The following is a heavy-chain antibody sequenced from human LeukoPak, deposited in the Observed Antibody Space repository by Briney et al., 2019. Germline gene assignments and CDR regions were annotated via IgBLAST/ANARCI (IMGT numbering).Heavy chain of an antibody. CDR2: INPNSGGT. Sequence: VASVKVSCKASGYTFTGYYMHWVRQAPGQGLEWMGWINPNSGGTNYAQKFQGRVTMTRDTSISTAYMELSRLRSDDTAVYYCAREHSWNNWFDPWGQGTLVTVSS. D-gene: IGHD1-20*01. CDR3: AREHSWNNWFDP. CDR1: GYTFTGYY. J-gene: IGHJ5*02. V-gene: IGHV1-2*02.